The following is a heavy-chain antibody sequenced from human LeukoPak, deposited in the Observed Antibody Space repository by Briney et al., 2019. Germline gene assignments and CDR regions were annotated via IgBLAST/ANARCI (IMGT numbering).Heavy chain of an antibody. CDR1: GFTFSIYW. D-gene: IGHD3-16*01. V-gene: IGHV3-7*04. Sequence: GGSLSLSCAASGFTFSIYWMSWFRQAPGKGLEWVAHIKKDGSEKNYVDSVKGRFTISGDNTKNSVYLQMNSLRGEDTGVYYCAMDSYGPDDYWGQGTLVTVSS. J-gene: IGHJ4*02. CDR2: IKKDGSEK. CDR3: AMDSYGPDDY.